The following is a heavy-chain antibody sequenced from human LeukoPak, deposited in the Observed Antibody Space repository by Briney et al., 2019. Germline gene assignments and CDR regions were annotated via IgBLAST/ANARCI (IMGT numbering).Heavy chain of an antibody. CDR1: GFTFSGSA. D-gene: IGHD6-19*01. Sequence: GGSLRLSCAASGFTFSGSAMHWVRQASGKGLEWVGRIRSKANSYATAYAASVKGRFTISRDDSKNTAYLQMNSLKTEDTAVYYCTSSFSSGWSTPRGYYHGMDVWGQGTTVTVSS. V-gene: IGHV3-73*01. CDR2: IRSKANSYAT. J-gene: IGHJ6*02. CDR3: TSSFSSGWSTPRGYYHGMDV.